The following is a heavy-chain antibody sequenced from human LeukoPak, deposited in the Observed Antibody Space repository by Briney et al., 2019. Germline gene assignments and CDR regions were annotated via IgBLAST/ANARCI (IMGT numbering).Heavy chain of an antibody. Sequence: KPSETLSLTCTVSGGSISSYYWSWIRQPAGKGLEWIGRIYTSGSTNYNPSLKSRVTMSVDTSKNQFSLKLSSVTAADTAVYYCARSDWLRLGELSLGDAFDIWGQGTMVTVSS. D-gene: IGHD3-16*02. CDR2: IYTSGST. V-gene: IGHV4-4*07. J-gene: IGHJ3*02. CDR1: GGSISSYY. CDR3: ARSDWLRLGELSLGDAFDI.